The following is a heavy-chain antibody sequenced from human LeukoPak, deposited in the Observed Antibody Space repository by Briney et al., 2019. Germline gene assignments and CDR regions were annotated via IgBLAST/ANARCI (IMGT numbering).Heavy chain of an antibody. D-gene: IGHD3-10*01. V-gene: IGHV1-8*01. Sequence: GASVKVSCKASGYTFTSYDINWVRQATGQGLEWMGWMNPNSGNTGYAQKFQGRVTMTRNTSISTAYMELSSLRSEDTAEYYCARGRAVRGVITFNWFDPWGQGTLVTVSS. J-gene: IGHJ5*02. CDR2: MNPNSGNT. CDR1: GYTFTSYD. CDR3: ARGRAVRGVITFNWFDP.